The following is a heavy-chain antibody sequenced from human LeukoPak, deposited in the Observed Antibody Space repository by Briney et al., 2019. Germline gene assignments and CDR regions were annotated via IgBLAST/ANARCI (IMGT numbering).Heavy chain of an antibody. V-gene: IGHV4-39*07. CDR2: IYYSGST. CDR1: GGSISSSSYY. CDR3: ARRWFSGIAAAGTRRRFDP. D-gene: IGHD6-13*01. J-gene: IGHJ5*02. Sequence: PSETLSLTCTVSGGSISSSSYYWGWIRQPPGKGLEWIGSIYYSGSTYYNPSLKSRVTISVDTSKNQFSLKLSSVTAADTAVYYCARRWFSGIAAAGTRRRFDPWGQGTLVTVSS.